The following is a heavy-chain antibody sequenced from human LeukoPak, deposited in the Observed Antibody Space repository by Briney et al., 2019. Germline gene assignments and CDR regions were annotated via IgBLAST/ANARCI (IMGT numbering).Heavy chain of an antibody. V-gene: IGHV3-23*01. CDR2: ISGSGGST. D-gene: IGHD1-26*01. Sequence: PGRSLRLSCAASGFTFSSYAMSWVRQAPGKGLEWVSAISGSGGSTYYADSVKGRFTISRDNSKNTLYLQMNSLRAEDTAVYYCASVVGAIGFFDYWGQGTLVTVSS. J-gene: IGHJ4*02. CDR3: ASVVGAIGFFDY. CDR1: GFTFSSYA.